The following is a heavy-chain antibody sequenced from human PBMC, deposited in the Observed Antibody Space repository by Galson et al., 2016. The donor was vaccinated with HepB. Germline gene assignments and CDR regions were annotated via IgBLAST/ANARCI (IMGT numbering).Heavy chain of an antibody. J-gene: IGHJ4*02. Sequence: KVSCKASGHMSTTYYINWVRQAPGQGLEWMGITNPSESRTRYAQNFQGRLTMTKDTSTTTVYMELSSLRSEDTALYYCAKTDLWSGPRYFDSWGQGTQVTVSS. CDR1: GHMSTTYY. CDR3: AKTDLWSGPRYFDS. D-gene: IGHD3-3*01. CDR2: TNPSESRT. V-gene: IGHV1-46*01.